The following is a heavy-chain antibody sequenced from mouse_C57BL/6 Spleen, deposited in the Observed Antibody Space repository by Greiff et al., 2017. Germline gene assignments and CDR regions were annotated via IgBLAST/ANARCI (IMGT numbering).Heavy chain of an antibody. V-gene: IGHV1-53*01. Sequence: VKLQQPGTELVKPGASVKLSCKASGYTFTSYWMHWVKQRPGQGLEWIGNINPSNGGTNYNEKFKSKATLTVDKSSSTAYMQLSSLTSEDSAVYYCARYYGSSYAWFAYWGQGTLVTVSA. J-gene: IGHJ3*01. D-gene: IGHD1-1*01. CDR1: GYTFTSYW. CDR2: INPSNGGT. CDR3: ARYYGSSYAWFAY.